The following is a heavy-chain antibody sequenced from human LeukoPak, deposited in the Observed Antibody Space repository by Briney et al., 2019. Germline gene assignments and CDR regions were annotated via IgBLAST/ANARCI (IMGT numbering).Heavy chain of an antibody. Sequence: PGGSLRLSCAASGFTFDDYALYWVRQAPGKGLEWISLISGDGGTTYYADSQNGRFTISRDNSKNSLYLQMNSLRTEDTALYYCARTYYYYGMDVWGQGTTVTVSS. CDR1: GFTFDDYA. CDR2: ISGDGGTT. CDR3: ARTYYYYGMDV. J-gene: IGHJ6*02. V-gene: IGHV3-43*02.